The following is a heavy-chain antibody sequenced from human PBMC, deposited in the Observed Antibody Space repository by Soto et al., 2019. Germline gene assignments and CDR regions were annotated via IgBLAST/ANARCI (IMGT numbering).Heavy chain of an antibody. CDR3: ASSSSWYGPDAFDI. Sequence: ASVKVSCKASGYTFTSYDINWVRQATGQGLEWMGWMNPNSGNTGYAQKFQGRVTMTRNTSISTAYMELSSLRSEDTAVYYCASSSSWYGPDAFDIWGQGTMVTVSS. V-gene: IGHV1-8*01. CDR2: MNPNSGNT. J-gene: IGHJ3*02. CDR1: GYTFTSYD. D-gene: IGHD6-13*01.